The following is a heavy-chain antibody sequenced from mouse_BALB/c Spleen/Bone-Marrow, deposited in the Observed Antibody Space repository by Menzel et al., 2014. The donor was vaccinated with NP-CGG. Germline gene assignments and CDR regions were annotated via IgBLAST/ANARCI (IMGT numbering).Heavy chain of an antibody. J-gene: IGHJ1*01. V-gene: IGHV5-12-1*01. CDR1: GFAFSSYD. Sequence: EVMLVESGGGLVKPGGSLKLSCAASGFAFSSYDMSWVRQTPEKRLEWVAYISRGGGSTYYPDTVKGRFTISRDNAKNILYLQMSSLKSEDTAMYYCARQGYGYVDFDVWGAGTTVTVSS. D-gene: IGHD1-2*01. CDR2: ISRGGGST. CDR3: ARQGYGYVDFDV.